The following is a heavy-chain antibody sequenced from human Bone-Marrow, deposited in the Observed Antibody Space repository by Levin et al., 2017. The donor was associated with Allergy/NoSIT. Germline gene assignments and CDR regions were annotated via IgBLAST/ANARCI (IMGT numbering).Heavy chain of an antibody. D-gene: IGHD5-18*01. V-gene: IGHV4-39*01. CDR2: IYYSGST. J-gene: IGHJ4*02. CDR3: ARLKLVDTAMAFDY. Sequence: MSGGSLRLSCTVSGGSISSSSYYWGWIRQPPGKGLEWIGSIYYSGSTYYNPSLKSRVTISVDTSKNQFSLKLSSVTAADTAVYYCARLKLVDTAMAFDYWGQGTLVTVSS. CDR1: GGSISSSSYY.